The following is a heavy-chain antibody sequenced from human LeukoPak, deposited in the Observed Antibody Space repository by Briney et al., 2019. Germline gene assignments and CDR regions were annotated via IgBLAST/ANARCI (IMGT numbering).Heavy chain of an antibody. CDR3: ARDLVTVTTEPWFDP. CDR1: GFTFSSYG. D-gene: IGHD4-17*01. V-gene: IGHV3-30*03. J-gene: IGHJ5*02. CDR2: ISYDGSNK. Sequence: GGSLRLSCAASGFTFSSYGMHWVRQAPGKGLEWVAVISYDGSNKYYADSVKGRFTISRDNSKNTLYLQMNSLRAEDTAVYYCARDLVTVTTEPWFDPWGQGTLVTVSS.